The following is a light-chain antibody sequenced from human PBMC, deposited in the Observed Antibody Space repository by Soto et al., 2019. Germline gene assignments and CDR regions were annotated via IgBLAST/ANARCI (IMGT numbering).Light chain of an antibody. V-gene: IGKV3-20*01. Sequence: EIVLTQSPRTLSLSPGERATLSCRASQSIAGGYLAWYQHRPGQAPRLLISGACRRAAGVPDRFSGSGSGTDFTLTISRLQPEDFGEYCCHQHVASPRTLGQGTKVDIK. CDR2: GAC. J-gene: IGKJ1*01. CDR3: HQHVASPRT. CDR1: QSIAGGY.